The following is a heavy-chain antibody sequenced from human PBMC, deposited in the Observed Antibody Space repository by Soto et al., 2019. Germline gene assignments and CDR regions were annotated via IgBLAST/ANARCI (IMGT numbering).Heavy chain of an antibody. CDR1: GYTFTSYY. D-gene: IGHD4-17*01. CDR3: ERRTTVTTSPGDAFYI. Sequence: QVQLVQSGAAVQNPGASVKVSCKASGYTFTSYYMPWVRQAPGQGLEWMGIINPSGGSTSYAQKFQGRVTMTRDTSTSTVYMELSILRSEDTAGYYCERRTTVTTSPGDAFYIWVQGTMVTVSS. J-gene: IGHJ3*02. CDR2: INPSGGST. V-gene: IGHV1-46*01.